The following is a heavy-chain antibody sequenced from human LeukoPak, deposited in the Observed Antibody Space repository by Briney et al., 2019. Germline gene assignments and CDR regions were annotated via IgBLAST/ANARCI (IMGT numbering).Heavy chain of an antibody. J-gene: IGHJ4*02. V-gene: IGHV3-15*01. D-gene: IGHD3-22*01. Sequence: GGSLRLSCVGSGFTFSDAWMNWVSQSPGKGLEWVGRIKSKTEGGTTDYAAPVKGRFTISRDDSKTTLYLQMNSLKTEDTAVYYCTTAYYYGNSGYYYWGQGTLVTVSS. CDR2: IKSKTEGGTT. CDR3: TTAYYYGNSGYYY. CDR1: GFTFSDAW.